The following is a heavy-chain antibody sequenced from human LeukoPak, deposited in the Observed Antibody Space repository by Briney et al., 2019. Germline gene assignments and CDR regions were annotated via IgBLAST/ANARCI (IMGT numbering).Heavy chain of an antibody. Sequence: GGSLRLSCAASGFTFSSYSMNWVRQAPGKGLEWVSSISSSSSYINYADSVKGRFTISRDNAKNSLYLQMNSLRAEDTAVYYCARVRGYSYGYLDYWGQGTLVTVSS. V-gene: IGHV3-21*01. D-gene: IGHD5-18*01. CDR2: ISSSSSYI. J-gene: IGHJ4*02. CDR3: ARVRGYSYGYLDY. CDR1: GFTFSSYS.